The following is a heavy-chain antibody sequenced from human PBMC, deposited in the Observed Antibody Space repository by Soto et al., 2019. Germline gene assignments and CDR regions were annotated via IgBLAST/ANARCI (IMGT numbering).Heavy chain of an antibody. J-gene: IGHJ5*02. CDR1: GGSFSGYY. CDR2: INHSGST. CDR3: ARGNLRAVAGTRWFAP. V-gene: IGHV4-34*01. Sequence: SETLSLTCAVYGGSFSGYYWSWIRQPPGKGLEWIGEINHSGSTNYNPSLKSRVTISVDTSKNQFSLKLSSVTAADTAVYYCARGNLRAVAGTRWFAPWGQGTLVTVSS. D-gene: IGHD6-19*01.